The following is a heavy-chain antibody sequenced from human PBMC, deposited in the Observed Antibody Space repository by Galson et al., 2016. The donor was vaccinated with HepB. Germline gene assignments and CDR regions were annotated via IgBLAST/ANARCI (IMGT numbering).Heavy chain of an antibody. Sequence: SLRLSCAASGFTFDDYAMHWVRQAPGKGLEWVSGFSWSSGRIAYADSVKGRFTISRDNAKNSLYLQMNSLRPEDTALYYCAKDIGAGYNYGLSPNYWGQGTLVIVSS. CDR3: AKDIGAGYNYGLSPNY. V-gene: IGHV3-9*01. J-gene: IGHJ4*02. CDR2: FSWSSGRI. D-gene: IGHD5-18*01. CDR1: GFTFDDYA.